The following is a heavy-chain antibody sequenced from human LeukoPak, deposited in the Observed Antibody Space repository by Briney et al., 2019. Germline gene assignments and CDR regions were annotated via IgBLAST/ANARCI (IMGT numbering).Heavy chain of an antibody. J-gene: IGHJ3*02. V-gene: IGHV3-48*03. CDR3: ARLYSSSSGKAFDI. CDR1: GVTFSSYE. Sequence: GGALRVSCAASGVTFSSYEVNWGRQAPGKGLGWVSYISSVGRTIYYADSVKGRSTISRDNATKYLYLQTNSLRAEDTAVYYCARLYSSSSGKAFDIWGQGTMVTVSS. CDR2: ISSVGRTI. D-gene: IGHD6-6*01.